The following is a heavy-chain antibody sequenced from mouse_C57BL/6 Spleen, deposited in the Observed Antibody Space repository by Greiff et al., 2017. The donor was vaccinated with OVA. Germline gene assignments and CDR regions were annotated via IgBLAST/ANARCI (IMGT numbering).Heavy chain of an antibody. J-gene: IGHJ1*03. V-gene: IGHV1-47*01. Sequence: VKLQESGAELVKPGASVKMSCKASGYTFTTYPIEWMKQNHGKSLEWIGNFHPYNDDTKYNEKFKGKATLTVEKSSSTVYLELSRLTSDDSAVYYCARGGLEARYFDVWGTGTTVTVSS. CDR1: GYTFTTYP. D-gene: IGHD3-3*01. CDR2: FHPYNDDT. CDR3: ARGGLEARYFDV.